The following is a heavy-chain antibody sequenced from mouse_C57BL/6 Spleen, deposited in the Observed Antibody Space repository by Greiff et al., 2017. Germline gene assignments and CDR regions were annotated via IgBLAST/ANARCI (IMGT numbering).Heavy chain of an antibody. CDR2: VYPYNGGT. J-gene: IGHJ4*01. D-gene: IGHD1-1*01. Sequence: DVQLQESGPVLVKPGPSVTISCKASGFTFTDYYMHWVKQSHGKSLEWIGLVYPYNGGTNYNQKFKGKATLTVDTSSSTAYMELNSLTSEDSAVYYCARCDTTGGYAMDDWGQGTSVTVSS. CDR1: GFTFTDYY. V-gene: IGHV1-36*01. CDR3: ARCDTTGGYAMDD.